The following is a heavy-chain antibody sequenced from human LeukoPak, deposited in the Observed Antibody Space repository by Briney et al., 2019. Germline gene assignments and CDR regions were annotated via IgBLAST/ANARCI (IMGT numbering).Heavy chain of an antibody. CDR2: ISYDGSNK. CDR1: GFTFSSYG. V-gene: IGHV3-30*18. CDR3: AKGKGAFDI. Sequence: GGSLRLSCAASGFTFSSYGMHWVRQAPGKGLEWVAVISYDGSNKYYADSVKGRFTISRDNSKNTLYLQMNSLRAEDTAVYYCAKGKGAFDIWGQGTMVTVSS. J-gene: IGHJ3*02.